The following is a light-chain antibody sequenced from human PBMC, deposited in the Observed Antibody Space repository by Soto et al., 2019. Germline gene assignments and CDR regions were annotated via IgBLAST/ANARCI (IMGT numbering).Light chain of an antibody. Sequence: DIQMTQSPSSLSASVGDRVTITCRASQSMSNFLNWYQQKPGKAPKLLIYTTSSLQSGVPSRFSGRGSGTDFTLTISSLQPEDFATYYCQQSYSTPYTFGQGTKLEIK. CDR1: QSMSNF. V-gene: IGKV1-39*01. CDR2: TTS. CDR3: QQSYSTPYT. J-gene: IGKJ2*01.